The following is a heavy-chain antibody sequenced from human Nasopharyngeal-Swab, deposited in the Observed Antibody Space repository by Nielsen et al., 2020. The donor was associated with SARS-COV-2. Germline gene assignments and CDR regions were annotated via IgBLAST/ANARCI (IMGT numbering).Heavy chain of an antibody. V-gene: IGHV1-18*01. CDR2: ISAYNGNT. CDR3: ARALDYVWGSYRHNWFDP. J-gene: IGHJ5*02. CDR1: GGTFTSYG. Sequence: ASVKVSCEASGGTFTSYGISWVRQAPGQGLEWMGWISAYNGNTNYAQRLQGRVTMTTDTSTSTAYMELRSLRSDDTAVYYCARALDYVWGSYRHNWFDPWGQGTLVTVSS. D-gene: IGHD3-16*02.